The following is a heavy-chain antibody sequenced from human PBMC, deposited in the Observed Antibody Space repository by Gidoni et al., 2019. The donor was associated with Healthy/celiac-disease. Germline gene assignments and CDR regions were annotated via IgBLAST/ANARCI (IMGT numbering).Heavy chain of an antibody. CDR1: EFTFSSNW. V-gene: IGHV3-7*01. CDR2: IKQDGSET. J-gene: IGHJ4*02. Sequence: EVQLVEYGGGLFQPGGSLRPSCAASEFTFSSNWMSGGRQAPGKGLEGGANIKQDGSETYYVDSMKGRVTIVRYNAKNSLYLQMKSLRAEDTAVYDCAREGGSYSGYYFDYWGQGTPVTVSS. CDR3: AREGGSYSGYYFDY. D-gene: IGHD1-26*01.